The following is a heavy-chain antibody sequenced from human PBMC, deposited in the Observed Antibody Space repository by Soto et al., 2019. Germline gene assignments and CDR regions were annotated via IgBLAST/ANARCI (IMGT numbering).Heavy chain of an antibody. CDR1: GGSISDYY. D-gene: IGHD5-12*01. V-gene: IGHV4-4*07. Sequence: QVQLQESGPGLVKPSETLSLTCTVSGGSISDYYWSWIRQPAGKGLEWIGRIYTSGSTDYNPSLKSRVTISIDTSKNQFSLKVTSMTAADTAVYYCARERREKLHDGYDIDYWGQGTLVTVSS. J-gene: IGHJ4*02. CDR3: ARERREKLHDGYDIDY. CDR2: IYTSGST.